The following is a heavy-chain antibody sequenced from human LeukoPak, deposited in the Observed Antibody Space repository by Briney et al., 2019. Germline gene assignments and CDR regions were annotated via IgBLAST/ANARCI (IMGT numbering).Heavy chain of an antibody. CDR3: AREGDYSNSHYGMDV. CDR1: GGSISSYY. CDR2: IYTSGST. Sequence: PSETLSLTCTVSGGSISSYYWSWIRQPAGKGLEGIGRIYTSGSTNYNPSLKSRVTMSVDTSKNQSSLKLSSVTAAHTAVYYCAREGDYSNSHYGMDVWGQGTTVTVSS. J-gene: IGHJ6*02. V-gene: IGHV4-4*07. D-gene: IGHD4-11*01.